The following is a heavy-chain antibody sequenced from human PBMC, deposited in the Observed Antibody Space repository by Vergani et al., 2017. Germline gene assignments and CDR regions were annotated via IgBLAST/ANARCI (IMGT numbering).Heavy chain of an antibody. CDR3: ARAPTGSPGRSY. CDR1: GGTFSSYA. CDR2: IIPIFGTA. Sequence: QVQLVQSGAEVKKPGASVKVSCKASGGTFSSYAISWVRQAPGQGLEGMGGIIPIFGTANYAQKFQGRVTITADESTSTAYMELNSLRAEDTAVYYCARAPTGSPGRSYWGQGTLVTVSS. V-gene: IGHV1-69*13. D-gene: IGHD2-8*02. J-gene: IGHJ4*02.